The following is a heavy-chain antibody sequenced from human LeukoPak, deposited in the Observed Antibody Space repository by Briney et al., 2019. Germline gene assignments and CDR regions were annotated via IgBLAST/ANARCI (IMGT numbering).Heavy chain of an antibody. V-gene: IGHV3-30*02. J-gene: IGHJ6*03. CDR1: GFTFSSYG. CDR3: AKVSTPYYYYYMDV. Sequence: GGSLRLSCAASGFTFSSYGMHWVRQAPGKGLEWVAFIRCDGSNKYYADSVKGRFTISRDNSKNTLYLQMNSLRAEDTAVYYCAKVSTPYYYYYMDVWGKGTTVTVSS. D-gene: IGHD2-2*01. CDR2: IRCDGSNK.